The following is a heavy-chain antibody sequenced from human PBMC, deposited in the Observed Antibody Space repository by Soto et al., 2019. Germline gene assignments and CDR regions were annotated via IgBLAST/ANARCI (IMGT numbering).Heavy chain of an antibody. D-gene: IGHD3-10*01. CDR2: ISDSGGTT. Sequence: GGSLRLSCAASGFTFNNYAVSWVRQAPGKGLEWVSGISDSGGTTHYADSVKGRFTISRDNSKNTLYLQMDSLRVEDTAVYYCAKADGENYHYFYYMDVWGKGTTVTVSS. CDR1: GFTFNNYA. J-gene: IGHJ6*03. V-gene: IGHV3-23*01. CDR3: AKADGENYHYFYYMDV.